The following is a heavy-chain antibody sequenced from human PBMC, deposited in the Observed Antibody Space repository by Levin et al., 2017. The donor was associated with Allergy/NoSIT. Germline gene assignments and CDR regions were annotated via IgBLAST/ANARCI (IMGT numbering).Heavy chain of an antibody. CDR3: ARSPRVGDSGYDPSFDY. J-gene: IGHJ4*02. Sequence: PSQTLSLTCTVSGGSISSSSYYWGWIRQPPGKGLEWIGSIYYSGSTYYNPSLKSRVTISVDTSKNQFSLKLSSVTAADTAVYYCARSPRVGDSGYDPSFDYWGQGTLVTVSS. CDR1: GGSISSSSYY. CDR2: IYYSGST. D-gene: IGHD5-12*01. V-gene: IGHV4-39*01.